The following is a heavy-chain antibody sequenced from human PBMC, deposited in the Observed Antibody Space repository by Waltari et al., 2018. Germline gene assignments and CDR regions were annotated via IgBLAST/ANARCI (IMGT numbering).Heavy chain of an antibody. CDR1: GYTFTSYA. CDR3: ARDSRGFREFHYYYYGMDV. J-gene: IGHJ6*02. V-gene: IGHV7-4-1*02. D-gene: IGHD3-10*01. CDR2: INTNTGNP. Sequence: QVKLVQSGSELKKPGASVKVSCKASGYTFTSYAMNWVRQAPGQGFEWMGWINTNTGNPTYAQGFTGRFVFSLDTSVSTAYLQISSLKAEDTAVYYCARDSRGFREFHYYYYGMDVWGQGTTVTVSS.